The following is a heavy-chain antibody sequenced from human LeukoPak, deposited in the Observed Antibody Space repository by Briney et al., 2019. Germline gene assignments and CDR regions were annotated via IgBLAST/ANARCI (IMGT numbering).Heavy chain of an antibody. CDR3: ARFHSSGWYALYYFDY. D-gene: IGHD6-19*01. CDR2: IYYSGST. Sequence: SETLSLTCTVSGGSISSSSYYWGWIRQPPGKGLEWIGSIYYSGSTYYNPSLKSRVTISVDTSKNQFSLKLSSVTAADTAVYYCARFHSSGWYALYYFDYWGQGTLVTVSS. CDR1: GGSISSSSYY. J-gene: IGHJ4*02. V-gene: IGHV4-39*07.